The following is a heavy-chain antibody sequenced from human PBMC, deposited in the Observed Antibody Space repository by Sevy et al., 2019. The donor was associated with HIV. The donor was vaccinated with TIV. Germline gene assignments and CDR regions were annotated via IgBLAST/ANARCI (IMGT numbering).Heavy chain of an antibody. CDR1: GFTVSSNY. Sequence: GGSLRLSCAASGFTVSSNYMSWVRQAPGKGLEWVSVIYSGGSTYYPDSVKGRFTISRDNSKNTRYLQMNSLRAEDTAVYYCARDRHYSYGFEYYYGMDVWGQGTTVTVSS. CDR3: ARDRHYSYGFEYYYGMDV. CDR2: IYSGGST. J-gene: IGHJ6*02. V-gene: IGHV3-53*01. D-gene: IGHD5-18*01.